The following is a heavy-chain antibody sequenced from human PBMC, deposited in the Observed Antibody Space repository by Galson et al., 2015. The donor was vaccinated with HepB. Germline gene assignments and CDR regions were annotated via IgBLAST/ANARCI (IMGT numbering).Heavy chain of an antibody. J-gene: IGHJ3*02. D-gene: IGHD3-22*01. CDR1: GGTFSSYT. CDR3: ARGPTMIVVVIGAFDI. Sequence: SVKVSCKASGGTFSSYTISWVRQAPGQGLEWMGRIIPILGIANYAQKFQGRVTITADKSTSTAYMELSSLRSEDTAVYYCARGPTMIVVVIGAFDIWGQGTMVTVSS. CDR2: IIPILGIA. V-gene: IGHV1-69*02.